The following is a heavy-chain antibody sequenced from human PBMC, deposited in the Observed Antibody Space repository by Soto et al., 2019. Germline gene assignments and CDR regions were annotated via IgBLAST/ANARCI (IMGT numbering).Heavy chain of an antibody. CDR2: IIPIFGTA. CDR3: ARENYGDLFGCIDV. J-gene: IGHJ6*04. D-gene: IGHD4-17*01. Sequence: GASVKVSCKASGGTFSSYAISWVRQAPGQGLEWMGGIIPIFGTANYAQKFQGRVTVTADESTSTAYMELSSLRSEDTAVYYCARENYGDLFGCIDVWGKGTTVTVSS. CDR1: GGTFSSYA. V-gene: IGHV1-69*13.